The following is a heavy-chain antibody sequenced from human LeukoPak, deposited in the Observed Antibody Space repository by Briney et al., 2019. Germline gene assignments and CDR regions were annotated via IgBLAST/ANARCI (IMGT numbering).Heavy chain of an antibody. J-gene: IGHJ3*01. CDR1: GGSFSGYY. V-gene: IGHV4-34*01. Sequence: PSETLSLTCAVYGGSFSGYYWSWIRQPPGKGLEWIGEINHSGSTNYNPSLKSRVTISVDTSKNQFSLKLSSVTAADTAVYYCARLLDNDISGDPDTFDVWGQGTTVIVSS. CDR2: INHSGST. D-gene: IGHD3-22*01. CDR3: ARLLDNDISGDPDTFDV.